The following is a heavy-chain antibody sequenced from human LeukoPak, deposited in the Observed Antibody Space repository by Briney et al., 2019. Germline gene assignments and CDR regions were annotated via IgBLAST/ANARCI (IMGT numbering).Heavy chain of an antibody. CDR3: ARDGDYIDY. CDR1: GYTFTSYA. Sequence: ASVKVSCKASGYTFTSYAMHWVRQAPGQRLEWMGWINAGNGNTEYSQKFQGRVTITRDTSASTAYMELSSLRSEDTAVYYCARDGDYIDYWGQGTLVTVSS. CDR2: INAGNGNT. D-gene: IGHD3-16*01. J-gene: IGHJ4*02. V-gene: IGHV1-3*01.